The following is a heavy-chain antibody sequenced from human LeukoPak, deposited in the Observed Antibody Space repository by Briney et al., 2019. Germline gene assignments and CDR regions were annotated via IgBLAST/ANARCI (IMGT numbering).Heavy chain of an antibody. Sequence: GGSLRLSCAVSGFTFSSSAMGWVRQAPGKGLEGVSSISGGGETAYYADSVKGRSTVSRDNSKNTLYLQMNSLRAEDTAVYYCAKAGPYYFPYWGQGTLVTVSS. CDR2: ISGGGETA. V-gene: IGHV3-23*01. CDR3: AKAGPYYFPY. CDR1: GFTFSSSA. D-gene: IGHD2-8*02. J-gene: IGHJ4*02.